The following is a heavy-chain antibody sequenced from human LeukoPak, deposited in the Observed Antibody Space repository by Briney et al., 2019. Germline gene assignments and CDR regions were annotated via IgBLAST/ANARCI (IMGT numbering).Heavy chain of an antibody. V-gene: IGHV3-33*01. Sequence: QPGRSLRLSCAASGFAFSTYGMHWVRQAPGEGLEWVAVIWYDGSNKYYADSVKGRFTISRDNSKNTLYLQMNSLRAEDTAVYYCAREDDYGDYNYWGQGTLVTVSS. CDR2: IWYDGSNK. CDR3: AREDDYGDYNY. CDR1: GFAFSTYG. D-gene: IGHD4-17*01. J-gene: IGHJ4*02.